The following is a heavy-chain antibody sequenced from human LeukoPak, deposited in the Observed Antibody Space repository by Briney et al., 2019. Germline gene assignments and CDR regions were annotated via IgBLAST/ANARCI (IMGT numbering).Heavy chain of an antibody. CDR2: ICDIGGKT. Sequence: GGPLTLPCGPSGLPFCRCAMMCVPHAPEEAREGVSDICDIGGKTHYADSVKGRYTISRGNSKNPLYLHINNLRAEDTAVFHCAKGSDYGDYYFDFWGQGTLVTVSS. CDR1: GLPFCRCA. D-gene: IGHD4-17*01. V-gene: IGHV3-23*01. CDR3: AKGSDYGDYYFDF. J-gene: IGHJ4*02.